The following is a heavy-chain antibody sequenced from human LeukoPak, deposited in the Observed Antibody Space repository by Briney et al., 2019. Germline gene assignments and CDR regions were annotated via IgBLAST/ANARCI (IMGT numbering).Heavy chain of an antibody. CDR2: IYYSGST. D-gene: IGHD2-15*01. CDR1: GGSISSSSYY. Sequence: SETLSLTCTVSGGSISSSSYYWGWIRQPPGKGLEWIGSIYYSGSTYYNPSLKSRVTISVDTSKNQFSLKLSSVTAADTAVYYCARPGYCGGGSCFNVGWFDPWGQGTLVTVSS. CDR3: ARPGYCGGGSCFNVGWFDP. J-gene: IGHJ5*02. V-gene: IGHV4-39*01.